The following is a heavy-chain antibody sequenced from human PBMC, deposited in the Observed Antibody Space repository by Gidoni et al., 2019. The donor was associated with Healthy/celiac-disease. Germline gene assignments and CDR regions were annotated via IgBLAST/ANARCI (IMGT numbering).Heavy chain of an antibody. CDR2: ISYDGSNK. V-gene: IGHV3-30*04. Sequence: VQLVESGGGVVQPGRSLRLSCAASGFTFSSYAMHWVRQAPGKGLEWVAVISYDGSNKYYADSVKGRFTISRDNSKNTLYLQMNSLRAEDTAVYYCARDHTKITIFGVVTPLGYWGQGTLVTVSS. CDR1: GFTFSSYA. CDR3: ARDHTKITIFGVVTPLGY. J-gene: IGHJ4*02. D-gene: IGHD3-3*01.